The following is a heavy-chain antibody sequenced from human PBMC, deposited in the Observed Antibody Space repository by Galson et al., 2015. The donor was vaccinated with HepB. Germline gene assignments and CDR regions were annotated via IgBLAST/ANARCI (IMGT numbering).Heavy chain of an antibody. D-gene: IGHD6-13*01. CDR2: ISAGGGST. Sequence: SLRLSCAASGFTLSSYAMSWVRQAPGKGLEWVSAISAGGGSTYYADSVKGRYTISRDNSKNTLYLQMNSLRAEDTAVYYCAKSYTAYSSSCPEYWGQGTLVTVSS. J-gene: IGHJ4*02. CDR3: AKSYTAYSSSCPEY. CDR1: GFTLSSYA. V-gene: IGHV3-23*01.